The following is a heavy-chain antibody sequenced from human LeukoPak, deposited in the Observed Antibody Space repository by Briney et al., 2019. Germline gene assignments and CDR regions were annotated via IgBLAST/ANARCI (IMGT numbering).Heavy chain of an antibody. CDR2: ISSSGSTI. J-gene: IGHJ4*02. V-gene: IGHV3-11*01. CDR1: GFTFSDYY. CDR3: ATVEMATIALDY. Sequence: GGSLRLSCAASGFTFSDYYMSWIRQAPGKGLEWVSYISSSGSTIYYADSVKGRFTISRDNAKNSLYLQMNSLRAEDTAVYYCATVEMATIALDYWGQGTMVTVSS. D-gene: IGHD5-24*01.